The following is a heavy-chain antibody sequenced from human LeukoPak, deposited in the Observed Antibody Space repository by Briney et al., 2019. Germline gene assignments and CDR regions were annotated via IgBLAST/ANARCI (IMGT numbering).Heavy chain of an antibody. J-gene: IGHJ3*02. V-gene: IGHV3-48*01. D-gene: IGHD1-26*01. CDR3: ARGWELLSAFDI. Sequence: PGGSLRLSCAAYGFTFSSYSMNWVRQAPGKGLEWVSYISSSSSTIYYADSVKGRFTISRDNAKNSLYLQMNSLRAEDTAVYYCARGWELLSAFDIWGQGTMVTVSS. CDR1: GFTFSSYS. CDR2: ISSSSSTI.